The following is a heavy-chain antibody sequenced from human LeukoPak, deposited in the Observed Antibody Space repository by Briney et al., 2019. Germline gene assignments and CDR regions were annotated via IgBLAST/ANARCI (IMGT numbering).Heavy chain of an antibody. D-gene: IGHD3-10*01. J-gene: IGHJ5*02. CDR2: INHSGST. CDR3: ARNRYYYGSRNYGVPNWFDP. V-gene: IGHV4-34*01. CDR1: GGSFSGYY. Sequence: SETLSLTCAVYGGSFSGYYWSWIRQPPGKGLEWIGEINHSGSTNYNPSLKSRVTISVHTSKNQFSLRLSSVTAADTAVYYCARNRYYYGSRNYGVPNWFDPWGQGTLVTVSS.